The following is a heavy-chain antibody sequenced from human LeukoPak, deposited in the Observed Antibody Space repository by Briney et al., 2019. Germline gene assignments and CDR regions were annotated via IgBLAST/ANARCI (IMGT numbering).Heavy chain of an antibody. CDR1: GFTFNNYA. CDR3: ARGMGASTYYFDY. J-gene: IGHJ4*02. Sequence: GGSLRLSCAASGFTFNNYAMSWVRQAPGKGLEWVSIISGSAGSTYYADSLKGRFTISRDNSKNTLYLQMNSLRAEDTAMYYCARGMGASTYYFDYWGQGTLVTVSS. CDR2: ISGSAGST. D-gene: IGHD3-16*01. V-gene: IGHV3-23*01.